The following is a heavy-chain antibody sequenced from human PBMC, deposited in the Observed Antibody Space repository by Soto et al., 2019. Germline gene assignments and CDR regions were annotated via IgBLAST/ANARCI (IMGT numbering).Heavy chain of an antibody. D-gene: IGHD3-10*01. CDR1: GGTFSSYA. V-gene: IGHV1-69*01. Sequence: QVQLVQSGAEVKKPGSSVKVSCKASGGTFSSYAISWVRQAPGQGLEWMGGIIPIFGTANYAQKFQGRVTITADESTSTAYMELSGLRSEDTAVYYCARDMGQYYYGSGNYYYYGMDVWGQGTTVTVSS. CDR3: ARDMGQYYYGSGNYYYYGMDV. CDR2: IIPIFGTA. J-gene: IGHJ6*02.